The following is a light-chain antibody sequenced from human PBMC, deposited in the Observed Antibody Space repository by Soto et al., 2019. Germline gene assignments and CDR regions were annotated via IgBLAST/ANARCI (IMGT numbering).Light chain of an antibody. CDR2: VAS. J-gene: IGKJ1*01. Sequence: EIVLTQSPGTLSLSPGERATLSCRASQSVSAGYLAWYQQRPGQAPRLLIYVASYRAPGIPDRFSGSGSGTEFTLTISRLEPEDSAVYYCQQYGGSPTFGQGTKVDI. V-gene: IGKV3-20*01. CDR1: QSVSAGY. CDR3: QQYGGSPT.